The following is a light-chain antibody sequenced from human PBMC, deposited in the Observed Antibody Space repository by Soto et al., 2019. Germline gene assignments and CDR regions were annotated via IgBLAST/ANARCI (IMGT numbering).Light chain of an antibody. Sequence: QSVLTQPASVSGSPGQSITISCTGTSSDVGGYNYVSWYQQHPGKAPKLMIYEVSNRPSGVSNRFSGSKSGNTAYLTISGLQAEDEADYYCSSYTSSSTPYVFGTGTQLTVL. CDR2: EVS. CDR1: SSDVGGYNY. J-gene: IGLJ1*01. CDR3: SSYTSSSTPYV. V-gene: IGLV2-14*01.